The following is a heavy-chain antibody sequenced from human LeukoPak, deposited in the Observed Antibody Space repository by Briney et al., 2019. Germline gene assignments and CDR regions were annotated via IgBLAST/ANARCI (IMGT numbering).Heavy chain of an antibody. CDR1: GGSFSGYY. J-gene: IGHJ4*02. Sequence: SETLSLTCAVYGGSFSGYYWSWIRQPPGKGLEWIGEINHSGSTNYNPSLKSRVTISVDTSKNRFSLKLSSVTAADTAVYYCARSGGYNRKGRAYYFDYWGQGTLVTVSS. CDR3: ARSGGYNRKGRAYYFDY. D-gene: IGHD5-24*01. CDR2: INHSGST. V-gene: IGHV4-34*01.